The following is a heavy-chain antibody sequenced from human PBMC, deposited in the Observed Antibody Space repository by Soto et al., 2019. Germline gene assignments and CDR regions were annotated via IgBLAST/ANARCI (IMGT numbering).Heavy chain of an antibody. V-gene: IGHV4-59*08. J-gene: IGHJ6*02. D-gene: IGHD3-10*01. CDR1: GGSISSYY. CDR3: ANGLRFGETHYYGMDV. Sequence: SETLSLTCTVSGGSISSYYWSWIRQPPGKGLEWIGYIYYSGSTNYNPSLKSRVTISVDTSKNQFSLKLSSVTAADTAVYYCANGLRFGETHYYGMDVWGQGTTVT. CDR2: IYYSGST.